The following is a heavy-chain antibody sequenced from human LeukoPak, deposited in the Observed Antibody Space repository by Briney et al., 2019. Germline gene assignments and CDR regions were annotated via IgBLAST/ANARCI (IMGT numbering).Heavy chain of an antibody. J-gene: IGHJ4*02. Sequence: GGSLRLSCAASGFTFSSHAMCWVRQAPGKGPEWVSGISGSGNSTYYADSVKGRFTISRDNSKNTMYLQMNSLRAEDTALYYCARAPPGSNWKNYFDYWGQGTLVTVSS. CDR2: ISGSGNST. CDR1: GFTFSSHA. V-gene: IGHV3-23*01. D-gene: IGHD1-1*01. CDR3: ARAPPGSNWKNYFDY.